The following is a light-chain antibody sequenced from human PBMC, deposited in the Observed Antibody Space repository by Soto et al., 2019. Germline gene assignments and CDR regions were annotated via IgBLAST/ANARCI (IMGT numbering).Light chain of an antibody. CDR3: QQSYSVPIT. Sequence: IQLTQSPSSLSVSVGDIVTITCRASQGISSYLAWYQQKPGKAPKLLIYVASTLQSGVPSRFSGSGSGTDFTLIINSLQPEDFATYYCQQSYSVPITFGQGTKVDIK. CDR1: QGISSY. V-gene: IGKV1-39*01. J-gene: IGKJ1*01. CDR2: VAS.